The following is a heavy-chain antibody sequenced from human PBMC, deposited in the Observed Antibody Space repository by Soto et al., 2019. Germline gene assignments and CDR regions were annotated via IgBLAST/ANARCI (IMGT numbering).Heavy chain of an antibody. CDR2: ISSSSYI. Sequence: GGSLRLSCAASGFTFSSYSMNWVRQAPGKGLEWVSSISSSSYIYYADSVKGRFTISRDNAKNSLYLQMNSLRAEDTAVYYCARDAYEYCSGGSCYALDDAFDIWGQGTMVTVSS. CDR3: ARDAYEYCSGGSCYALDDAFDI. CDR1: GFTFSSYS. J-gene: IGHJ3*02. V-gene: IGHV3-21*01. D-gene: IGHD2-15*01.